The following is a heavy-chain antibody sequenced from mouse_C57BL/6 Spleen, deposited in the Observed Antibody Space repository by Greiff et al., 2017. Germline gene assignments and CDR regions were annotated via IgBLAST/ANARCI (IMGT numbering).Heavy chain of an antibody. CDR2: IRSKSSNYAT. CDR3: VREGIYYYGSNYAMDY. J-gene: IGHJ4*01. D-gene: IGHD1-1*01. V-gene: IGHV10-3*01. CDR1: GFTFNTYA. Sequence: EVKLMESGGGLVQPKGSLKLSCAASGFTFNTYAMHWVRQAPGQGLEWVARIRSKSSNYATYYADSVKDRFTISRDDSQSMLYLQMNNLKTEDTAMYYCVREGIYYYGSNYAMDYWGQGTSVTVSS.